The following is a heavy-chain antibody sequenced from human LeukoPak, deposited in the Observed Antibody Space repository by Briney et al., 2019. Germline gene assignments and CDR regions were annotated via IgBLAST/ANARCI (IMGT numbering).Heavy chain of an antibody. CDR1: VFTFSSYS. J-gene: IGHJ4*02. V-gene: IGHV3-21*01. D-gene: IGHD3-22*01. Sequence: GGSLRLSCAASVFTFSSYSMNWVRQAPGKGLDGVSSINISSRYIYYADSVKGRYTISRDNDKNSLYLQMNRLRAEDTAVYYCARDHRGYYDSSGEFDYWGQGTLVTVSS. CDR2: INISSRYI. CDR3: ARDHRGYYDSSGEFDY.